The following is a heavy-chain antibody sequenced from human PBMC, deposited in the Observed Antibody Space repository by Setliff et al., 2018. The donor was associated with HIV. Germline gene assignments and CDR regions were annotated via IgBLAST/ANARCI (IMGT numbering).Heavy chain of an antibody. Sequence: SLTCTVSGASMRDYYWTWIRQSPGKGLEWIGHIFHTGSATYNPSLRSRLTMSIDTSSGQFSLRLTSVTAADAAVYYCARQVSIPGVAVTPLDYWGQGSLVTVSS. D-gene: IGHD3-3*01. J-gene: IGHJ4*02. CDR3: ARQVSIPGVAVTPLDY. CDR1: GASMRDYY. V-gene: IGHV4-59*08. CDR2: IFHTGSA.